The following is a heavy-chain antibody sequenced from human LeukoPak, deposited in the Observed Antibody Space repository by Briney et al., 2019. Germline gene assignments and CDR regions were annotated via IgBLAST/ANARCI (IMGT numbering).Heavy chain of an antibody. CDR3: AKETSYDFWSGVPYFDY. J-gene: IGHJ4*02. V-gene: IGHV3-23*01. Sequence: GGSLRLSCAASGFTFSSYAMSWVRQAPGKGLEWVSAISGSGASTNYADSVKGRFTISRDNSKNTLFLQLNSLRAEDTAVYYCAKETSYDFWSGVPYFDYWGQGTLVTVSS. CDR1: GFTFSSYA. D-gene: IGHD3-3*01. CDR2: ISGSGAST.